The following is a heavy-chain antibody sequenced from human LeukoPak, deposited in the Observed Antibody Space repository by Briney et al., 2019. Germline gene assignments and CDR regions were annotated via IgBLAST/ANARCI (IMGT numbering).Heavy chain of an antibody. CDR3: AKDSTAMGLYYFDY. Sequence: PGGSLRLSCAASGFTFSSYGMHWVRQAPGKGLGWVAFIRYDGSNKYYADSVKGRFTISRDNSKNTLYLQMNSLRAEDTAVYYCAKDSTAMGLYYFDYWGQGTLVTVSS. CDR2: IRYDGSNK. D-gene: IGHD5-18*01. J-gene: IGHJ4*02. V-gene: IGHV3-30*02. CDR1: GFTFSSYG.